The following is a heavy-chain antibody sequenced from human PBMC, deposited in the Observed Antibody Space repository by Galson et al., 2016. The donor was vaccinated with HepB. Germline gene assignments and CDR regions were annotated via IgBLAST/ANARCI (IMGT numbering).Heavy chain of an antibody. CDR3: ARTDSSSWYY. J-gene: IGHJ4*02. CDR1: GFTFSSYS. D-gene: IGHD6-13*01. CDR2: ISSSGNYL. Sequence: SLRLSCAASGFTFSSYSMNWVRQAPGKGLEWVSSISSSGNYLYYAPSLKGRFTVSRDDANNLVYLQMNSLRAEDTAVYYCARTDSSSWYYWGQGTLVTVSS. V-gene: IGHV3-21*01.